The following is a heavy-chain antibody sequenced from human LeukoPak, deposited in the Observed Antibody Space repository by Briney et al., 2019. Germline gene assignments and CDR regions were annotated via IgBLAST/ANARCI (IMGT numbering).Heavy chain of an antibody. CDR2: IYTSGST. D-gene: IGHD2-2*02. CDR3: ARDRAGYCSSTSCYTGGFDY. Sequence: SQTLSLTCTVSGGSISSGSYYWRWIRQPAGKGLELIGRIYTSGSTNYNPSLKSRVTISVDTSKNQFSLKLSSVTAADTAVYYCARDRAGYCSSTSCYTGGFDYWGQGTLVTVSS. V-gene: IGHV4-61*02. J-gene: IGHJ4*02. CDR1: GGSISSGSYY.